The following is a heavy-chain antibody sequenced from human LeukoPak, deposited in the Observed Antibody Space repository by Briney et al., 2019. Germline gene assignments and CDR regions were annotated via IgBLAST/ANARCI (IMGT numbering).Heavy chain of an antibody. CDR2: INPNSGGT. CDR1: GYTFTGYY. Sequence: ASVKVSCKASGYTFTGYYMHRVRQAPGQGLEWMGWINPNSGGTNYAQKFQGRVTMTRDTSISTAYMELSRLRSDDTAVYYCARAATVTRPFDYWGQGTLVTVSS. CDR3: ARAATVTRPFDY. J-gene: IGHJ4*02. D-gene: IGHD4-17*01. V-gene: IGHV1-2*02.